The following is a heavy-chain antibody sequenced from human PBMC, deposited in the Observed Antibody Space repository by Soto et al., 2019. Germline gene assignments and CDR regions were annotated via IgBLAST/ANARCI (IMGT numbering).Heavy chain of an antibody. D-gene: IGHD1-20*01. CDR2: INIDGTIT. Sequence: GGSLRLACAACGFIFSRYRMLWVRQVPGQGLAWVSRINIDGTITTYADSVKGRFTISRDNSKNTVSLQMNSLRAEDTAIYYCVKDRMDHNSVWDPFDIWGQGTMVTVSS. J-gene: IGHJ3*02. CDR3: VKDRMDHNSVWDPFDI. V-gene: IGHV3-74*01. CDR1: GFIFSRYR.